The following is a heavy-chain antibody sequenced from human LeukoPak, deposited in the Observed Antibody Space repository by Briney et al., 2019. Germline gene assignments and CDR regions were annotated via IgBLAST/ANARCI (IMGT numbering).Heavy chain of an antibody. Sequence: PSETLSLTCTVSGGSIRSSYYYWGWIRQPPGKGLEWIGSIYDSGSTYYNPSLKSRITISVDTSKNQFSLKLSSVTAADTAVYYCARFAYCGGHCWYYFDYWGQGSLVTVSS. D-gene: IGHD2-21*02. CDR3: ARFAYCGGHCWYYFDY. CDR2: IYDSGST. V-gene: IGHV4-39*07. J-gene: IGHJ4*02. CDR1: GGSIRSSYYY.